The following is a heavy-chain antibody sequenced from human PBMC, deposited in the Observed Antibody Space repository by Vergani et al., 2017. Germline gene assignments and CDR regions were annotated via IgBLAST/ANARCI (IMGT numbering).Heavy chain of an antibody. D-gene: IGHD3-10*02. CDR3: ARLFSDY. CDR1: GGSISSSSYY. J-gene: IGHJ4*02. V-gene: IGHV4-39*01. Sequence: QVQLQESGPGLVKPSETLSLTCTVSGGSISSSSYYWGWIRQPPGKGLEWIGNIYYSGTTYYNPSLKSRVTISVDTSENQFSLKLSSVTAADTAVYYCARLFSDYWGQGTLDTVSS. CDR2: IYYSGTT.